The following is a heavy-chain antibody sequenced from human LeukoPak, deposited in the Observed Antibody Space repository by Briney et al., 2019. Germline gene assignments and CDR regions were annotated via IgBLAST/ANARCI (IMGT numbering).Heavy chain of an antibody. CDR3: ARPYDSSGYTYGMDV. V-gene: IGHV1-69*13. D-gene: IGHD3-22*01. Sequence: SVKVSCKASGGTFSSYAISWVRQAPGQGLEWMGGIIPIFGTANYAQKFQGRVTITADESTSTAYMELSSLRSEDTAVNYCARPYDSSGYTYGMDVWGQGTTVTVSS. CDR2: IIPIFGTA. J-gene: IGHJ6*02. CDR1: GGTFSSYA.